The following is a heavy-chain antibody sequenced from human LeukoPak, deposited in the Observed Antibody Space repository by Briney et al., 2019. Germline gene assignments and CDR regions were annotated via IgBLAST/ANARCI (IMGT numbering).Heavy chain of an antibody. D-gene: IGHD6-19*01. Sequence: SETLSLTCAVYGEPFSGYYWSWIRQPPGKGLEWIGEINHSGSTNYNPSLKSRVTISVDTSKNQFSLKLSSVTAADTAVYYCARGGLKAVAGVFDYWGQGTLVTVSS. CDR1: GEPFSGYY. V-gene: IGHV4-34*01. CDR2: INHSGST. J-gene: IGHJ4*02. CDR3: ARGGLKAVAGVFDY.